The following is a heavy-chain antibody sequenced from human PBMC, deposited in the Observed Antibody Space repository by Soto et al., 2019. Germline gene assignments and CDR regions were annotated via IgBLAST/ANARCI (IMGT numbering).Heavy chain of an antibody. Sequence: PGGSLRLSCAASGFTFSSYGMHWVRQAPGKGLEWVAVISYDGSNKYYADSVKGRFTISRDNSKNTLYLQMNSLRAEDTAVYYCAKGSSSNPWYFDYWGQGTLVTVSS. CDR2: ISYDGSNK. CDR1: GFTFSSYG. CDR3: AKGSSSNPWYFDY. J-gene: IGHJ4*02. V-gene: IGHV3-30*18. D-gene: IGHD4-4*01.